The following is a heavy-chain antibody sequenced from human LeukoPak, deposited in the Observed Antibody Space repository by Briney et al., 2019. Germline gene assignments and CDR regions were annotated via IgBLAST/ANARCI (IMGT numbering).Heavy chain of an antibody. V-gene: IGHV4-39*01. Sequence: SETLSLTCTVSGGSISSSSYYWVWIRQPPGKGLEWIGSIYYSGSTYYNPSLKSRVTISVDTSKNQFSLKLSSVTAADTAVYYCARSPGVGGWPYDAFDIWGQGTMVTVSS. D-gene: IGHD6-19*01. CDR3: ARSPGVGGWPYDAFDI. CDR2: IYYSGST. CDR1: GGSISSSSYY. J-gene: IGHJ3*02.